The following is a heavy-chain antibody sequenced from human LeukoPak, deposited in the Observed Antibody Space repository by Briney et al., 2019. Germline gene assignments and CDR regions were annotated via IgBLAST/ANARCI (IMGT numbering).Heavy chain of an antibody. CDR3: AREGPRIAAAGVDY. CDR2: ISSSSSTI. Sequence: GGSLRLSCEVSGFTVSDYYVTWVRQAPGKGLEWVSYISSSSSTIYYADSVKGRFTISRDNAKNSLYLQMNSLRAEDTAVYYCAREGPRIAAAGVDYWGQGTLVTVSS. J-gene: IGHJ4*02. CDR1: GFTVSDYY. V-gene: IGHV3-11*04. D-gene: IGHD6-13*01.